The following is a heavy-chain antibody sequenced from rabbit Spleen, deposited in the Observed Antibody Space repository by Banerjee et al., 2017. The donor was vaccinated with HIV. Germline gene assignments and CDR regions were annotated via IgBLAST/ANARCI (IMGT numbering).Heavy chain of an antibody. CDR1: GFTISSYW. CDR2: IDTNDGDT. V-gene: IGHV1S45*01. CDR3: ARDTGSSFSSYGMDL. J-gene: IGHJ6*01. D-gene: IGHD8-1*01. Sequence: QEQLEESGGRLVQPGGSLTLSCKGSGFTISSYWMNWVRQAPGKGLEWIACIDTNDGDTDYANWPKGRFTISKTSSTTVTLQMTSLTVADTATYFCARDTGSSFSSYGMDLWGPGTLVTVS.